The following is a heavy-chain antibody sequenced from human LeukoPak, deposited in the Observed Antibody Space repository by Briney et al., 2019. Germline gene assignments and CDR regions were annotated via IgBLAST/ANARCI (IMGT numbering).Heavy chain of an antibody. CDR3: ASYVVPAALDY. CDR2: ISSSSSYI. J-gene: IGHJ4*02. D-gene: IGHD2-2*01. Sequence: GGSLRLSCAASGFTFSSYSMNWVRQAPGKGLEWVSSISSSSSYIYYADSVEGRFTISRDNAKNSLYLQMNSLRAEDTAVYYCASYVVPAALDYWGQGTLVTVSS. CDR1: GFTFSSYS. V-gene: IGHV3-21*01.